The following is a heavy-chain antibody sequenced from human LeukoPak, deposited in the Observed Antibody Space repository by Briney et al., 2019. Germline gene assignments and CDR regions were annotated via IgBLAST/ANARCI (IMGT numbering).Heavy chain of an antibody. J-gene: IGHJ3*02. CDR2: IYYSGST. Sequence: SETLSLTCTVSGGSISSYYWSWIRQPPGKGLEWIGYIYYSGSTNYNPSLKSRVTISLDTSKNQFSLKLSSVTAADTAVYYCARHGLTNWGYAFDIWGQGTMVTVSS. V-gene: IGHV4-59*08. CDR3: ARHGLTNWGYAFDI. D-gene: IGHD7-27*01. CDR1: GGSISSYY.